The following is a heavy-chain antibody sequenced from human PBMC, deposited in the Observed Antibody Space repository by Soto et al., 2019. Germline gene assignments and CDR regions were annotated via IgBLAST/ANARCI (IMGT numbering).Heavy chain of an antibody. CDR3: ARRPGYSSGWLNAFDI. CDR2: IYWDDDT. D-gene: IGHD6-19*01. J-gene: IGHJ3*02. V-gene: IGHV2-5*02. Sequence: SGLTLVNATQTLTLTCXFSGFSLRDSTVSVGWVRQPPGRALEWLALIYWDDDTRFTPSLQNRLTVTKDTSKSQVVLTMTNMDPVDTATYYCARRPGYSSGWLNAFDIWGQGTMVTVS. CDR1: GFSLRDSTVS.